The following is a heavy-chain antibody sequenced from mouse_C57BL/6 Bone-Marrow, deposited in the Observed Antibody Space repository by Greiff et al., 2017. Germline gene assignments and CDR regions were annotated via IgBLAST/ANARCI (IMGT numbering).Heavy chain of an antibody. CDR1: GYTFTDYY. D-gene: IGHD3-2*02. CDR2: IHPYNGGT. V-gene: IGHV1-19*01. CDR3: DSPNRQFKRYYAMDY. J-gene: IGHJ4*01. Sequence: VQLQQSGPVLVKPGASVKMSCKASGYTFTDYYMNWVKQSHGKSLEWIGVIHPYNGGTSYNQKFKGKATLTVDKSSSTAYMELNSLTSEDSAVYYCDSPNRQFKRYYAMDYWGQGTSVTVSS.